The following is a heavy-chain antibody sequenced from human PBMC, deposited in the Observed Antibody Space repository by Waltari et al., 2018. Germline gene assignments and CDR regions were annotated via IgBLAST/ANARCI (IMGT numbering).Heavy chain of an antibody. J-gene: IGHJ4*02. Sequence: QVQLQESGPGLVKPSQTLSLTCTVSGGSIDSGSYYWSWIRQPAGKGLEWIGRIYTSGSTTHNPSLKSRVTISVDTSKNQFSLNLSSVTAADTAVYYCARGPILSKVDYCGQGTLVTVSS. CDR3: ARGPILSKVDY. D-gene: IGHD2-8*02. V-gene: IGHV4-61*02. CDR2: IYTSGST. CDR1: GGSIDSGSYY.